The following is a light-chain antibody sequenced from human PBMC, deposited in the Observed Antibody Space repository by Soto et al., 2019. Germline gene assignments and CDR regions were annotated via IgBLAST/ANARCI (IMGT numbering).Light chain of an antibody. CDR2: DVT. V-gene: IGLV2-11*01. CDR3: FSYAGGYTFGV. Sequence: QSALAQPRSVSGSPGQSVTISCTGTNSDVGGYNYVSWYQQHPGKAPKLMIYDVTKRPSGVPDRFSGSKSGNTASLTISGLQADDEADYYCFSYAGGYTFGVFGGGTKLTVL. CDR1: NSDVGGYNY. J-gene: IGLJ2*01.